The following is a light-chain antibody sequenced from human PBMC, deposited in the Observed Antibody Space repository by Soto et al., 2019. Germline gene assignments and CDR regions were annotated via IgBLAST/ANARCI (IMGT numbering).Light chain of an antibody. CDR2: GAS. J-gene: IGKJ2*01. CDR1: QTVSST. CDR3: QQYHNWPPQHT. Sequence: EIVMTQSPATLSVSPGERATLSCRASQTVSSTLAWYQQKPGQAPRLLIHGASTRATGVPARFSGSGSGTEFTLTISSLQSEDFAVYYCQQYHNWPPQHTFGLGTKLQIK. V-gene: IGKV3-15*01.